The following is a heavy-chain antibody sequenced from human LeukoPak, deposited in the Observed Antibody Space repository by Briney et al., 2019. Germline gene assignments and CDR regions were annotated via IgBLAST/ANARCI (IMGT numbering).Heavy chain of an antibody. J-gene: IGHJ2*01. Sequence: RGESLKISCKGSGYSFTTYWIGWLRQMPGKGPEWVGIIYPGDSDTRYSPSFQGQVTISADKSITTAYLQWSSLKASDTAMYYCARTHRVDMPTIMYFDLWGRGTLVTVSS. CDR3: ARTHRVDMPTIMYFDL. CDR2: IYPGDSDT. D-gene: IGHD5-24*01. CDR1: GYSFTTYW. V-gene: IGHV5-51*01.